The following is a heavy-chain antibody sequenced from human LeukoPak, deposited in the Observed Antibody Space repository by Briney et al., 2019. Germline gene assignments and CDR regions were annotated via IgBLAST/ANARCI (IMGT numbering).Heavy chain of an antibody. D-gene: IGHD5-18*01. CDR2: ISAYNNYT. Sequence: ASVKVSCKASGYTFTHYIINWVRQAPGQGLEWMGKISAYNNYTTYAQKFQGRVTMTRNTSISTAYMELSSLRSEDTAVYYCARGLDSYGRGGYYYMDVWGKGTTVSISS. V-gene: IGHV1-8*02. J-gene: IGHJ6*03. CDR1: GYTFTHYI. CDR3: ARGLDSYGRGGYYYMDV.